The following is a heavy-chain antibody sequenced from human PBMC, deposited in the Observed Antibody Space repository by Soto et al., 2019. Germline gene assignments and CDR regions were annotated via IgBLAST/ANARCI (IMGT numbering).Heavy chain of an antibody. CDR1: GFTFSGSA. D-gene: IGHD3-16*02. CDR3: TRQGEYDCVWGSYHY. CDR2: IRSKANSYAT. Sequence: EVQLVESGGGLVQPGGSLKLSCAASGFTFSGSAMHWVRQASGKGLEWVGRIRSKANSYATAYAASVKGRFTISRDDSKNTAYLQMNSLKTEDTAVYYCTRQGEYDCVWGSYHYWGQGTLVTVSS. V-gene: IGHV3-73*01. J-gene: IGHJ4*02.